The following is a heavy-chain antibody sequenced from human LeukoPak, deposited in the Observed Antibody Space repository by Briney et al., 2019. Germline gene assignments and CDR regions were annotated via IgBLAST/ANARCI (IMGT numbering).Heavy chain of an antibody. J-gene: IGHJ4*02. CDR3: ARGSAGSLAAAHSLFHY. CDR1: GYTFTSYG. Sequence: ASVKVSCKASGYTFTSYGISRVRQAPGQGLEWMGWISAYNGNTNYAQKLQGRVTMTTDTSTSTAYMELRSLRSDDTAVYYCARGSAGSLAAAHSLFHYWGQGTLVTVSS. CDR2: ISAYNGNT. V-gene: IGHV1-18*01. D-gene: IGHD6-13*01.